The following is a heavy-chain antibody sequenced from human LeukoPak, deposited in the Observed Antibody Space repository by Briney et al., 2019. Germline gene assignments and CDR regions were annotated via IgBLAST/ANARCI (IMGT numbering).Heavy chain of an antibody. D-gene: IGHD5/OR15-5a*01. CDR3: STYSAFDV. CDR2: ISSSGSTI. J-gene: IGHJ3*01. Sequence: GGSLRLSCAASGFTFSSYEMNWVRQAPGKGLEWVSYISSSGSTIYYADSVKGRFTISRDSAENSLYLQMNSLRAEDTAVYYCSTYSAFDVWGQGTMVTVSS. CDR1: GFTFSSYE. V-gene: IGHV3-48*03.